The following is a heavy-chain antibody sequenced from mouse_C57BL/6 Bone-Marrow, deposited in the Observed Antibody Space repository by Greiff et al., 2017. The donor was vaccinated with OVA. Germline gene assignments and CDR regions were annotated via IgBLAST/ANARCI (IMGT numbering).Heavy chain of an antibody. J-gene: IGHJ4*01. CDR2: ISSGGSYT. CDR3: ARRGVTGPQYYAMDY. CDR1: GFTFSSYG. D-gene: IGHD2-2*01. Sequence: EVKLVESGGDLVKPGGSLKLSCAASGFTFSSYGMSWVRQTPDQRLEWVATISSGGSYTYYHDSVKGRATISRDNAKNTLYMQMSSLKSEDTAMYYCARRGVTGPQYYAMDYWGQGTSVTVSS. V-gene: IGHV5-6*02.